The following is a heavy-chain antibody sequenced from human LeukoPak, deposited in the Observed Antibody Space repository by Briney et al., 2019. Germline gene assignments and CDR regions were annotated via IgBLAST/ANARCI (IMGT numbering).Heavy chain of an antibody. D-gene: IGHD3-22*01. Sequence: RPGGSLRLSCAASGFTFSSYGMHWVRQAPGKGLEWVAVIWYDGSNKYYADSVKGRFTISRDNSKNTLYLQMNSLRAEDTAVYYCARSPRSGYYYDYYYGMDVWGQGTTVTVSS. CDR2: IWYDGSNK. J-gene: IGHJ6*02. V-gene: IGHV3-33*01. CDR3: ARSPRSGYYYDYYYGMDV. CDR1: GFTFSSYG.